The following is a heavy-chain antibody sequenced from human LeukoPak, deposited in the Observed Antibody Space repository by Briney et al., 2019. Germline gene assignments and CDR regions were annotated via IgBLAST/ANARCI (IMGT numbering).Heavy chain of an antibody. CDR1: GFTFSSYW. V-gene: IGHV3-74*01. J-gene: IGHJ5*02. D-gene: IGHD4-17*01. CDR3: ARDHTTTVTTSRFDP. CDR2: INSGGSST. Sequence: PGGSLRLSCAASGFTFSSYWMHWVRQAPGKGLVWVSRINSGGSSTNYVDSVKGRFTISRDNAKNTLYLQMNSLRAEDTAVYYCARDHTTTVTTSRFDPWGQGTLVTVSS.